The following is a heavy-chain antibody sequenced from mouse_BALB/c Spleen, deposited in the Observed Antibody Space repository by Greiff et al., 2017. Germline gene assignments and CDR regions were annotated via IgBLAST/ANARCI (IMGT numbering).Heavy chain of an antibody. CDR3: ARNWGDGYYFFDY. Sequence: VKVVESGPGLVQPSQSLSITCTVSGFSLTSYGVHWVRQSPGKGLEWLGVIWSGGSTDYNAAFISRLSISKDNSKSQVFFKMNSLQANDTAIYYCARNWGDGYYFFDYWGQGTTLTVSS. D-gene: IGHD2-3*01. J-gene: IGHJ2*01. CDR1: GFSLTSYG. CDR2: IWSGGST. V-gene: IGHV2-2*02.